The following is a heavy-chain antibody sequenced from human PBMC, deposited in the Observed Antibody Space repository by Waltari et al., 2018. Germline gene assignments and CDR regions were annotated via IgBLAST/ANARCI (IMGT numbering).Heavy chain of an antibody. D-gene: IGHD5-12*01. Sequence: EVQLVESGGGLVQPGGSLKLSCAASGFPFSGSSMHWVRQASGKGLEWVGRIRSKANSYATAYAASVKGRFTISRDDSKNTAYLQMNSLKTEDTAVYYCTSPGVATFDYWGQGTLVTVSS. J-gene: IGHJ4*02. CDR3: TSPGVATFDY. V-gene: IGHV3-73*02. CDR1: GFPFSGSS. CDR2: IRSKANSYAT.